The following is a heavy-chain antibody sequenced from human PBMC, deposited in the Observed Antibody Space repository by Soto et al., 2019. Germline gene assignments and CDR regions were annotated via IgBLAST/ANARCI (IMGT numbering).Heavy chain of an antibody. CDR3: AKYRDYTLGGCMDV. CDR1: GFTFSSYA. CDR2: ISGSGGST. V-gene: IGHV3-23*01. Sequence: PGGSLRLSCLASGFTFSSYAMSWVRQAPGKGLEWVSAISGSGGSTYYADSVKGRFTISRDNSKNTLYLQMNSLRAEDTAVYYCAKYRDYTLGGCMDVWGQGTTVTVSS. D-gene: IGHD4-17*01. J-gene: IGHJ6*02.